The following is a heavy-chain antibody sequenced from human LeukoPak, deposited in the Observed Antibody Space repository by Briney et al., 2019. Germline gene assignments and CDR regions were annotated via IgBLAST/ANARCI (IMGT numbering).Heavy chain of an antibody. V-gene: IGHV3-21*01. D-gene: IGHD6-19*01. CDR1: GFTFSSYT. J-gene: IGHJ6*02. CDR3: AKSHSSGWYSYYYGMDV. Sequence: GGSLRLSCAASGFTFSSYTMNWVRQAPGKGLEWASSISSSSTYIYYTDSVKGRFTISRDNAKNSLYLQMNSLRAEDTAVYYCAKSHSSGWYSYYYGMDVWGQGTTVTVSS. CDR2: ISSSSTYI.